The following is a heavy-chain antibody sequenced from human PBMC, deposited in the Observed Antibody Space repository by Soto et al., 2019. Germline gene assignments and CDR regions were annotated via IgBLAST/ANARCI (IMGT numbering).Heavy chain of an antibody. Sequence: QVQLQESGPGLVKPSETLSLTCTVSGCSISSYYWSWIRQPPGKGLEWIGYIYYSGSTNYNPSLKSRVTISVDTSKNQFSLKLSSVTAADTAVYYCARVLWFGGITYYYGMDVWGQGTTVTVSS. D-gene: IGHD3-10*01. CDR1: GCSISSYY. CDR2: IYYSGST. V-gene: IGHV4-59*01. J-gene: IGHJ6*02. CDR3: ARVLWFGGITYYYGMDV.